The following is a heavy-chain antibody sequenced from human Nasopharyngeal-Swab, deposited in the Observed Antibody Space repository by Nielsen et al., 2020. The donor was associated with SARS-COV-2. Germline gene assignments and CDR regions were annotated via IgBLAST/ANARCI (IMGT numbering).Heavy chain of an antibody. CDR1: GFDFWRYA. J-gene: IGHJ3*01. Sequence: GESLKISCAAPGFDFWRYAMSWVRQAPGQGLEWVSTVSNNDGSLTFYADSVKGRFTISRDTSKNTVSLQMNSLRAEDTAVYYCAKDDFCPACAFGVGGQGTIVTVSS. CDR3: AKDDFCPACAFGV. CDR2: VSNNDGSLT. V-gene: IGHV3-23*01. D-gene: IGHD2-21*02.